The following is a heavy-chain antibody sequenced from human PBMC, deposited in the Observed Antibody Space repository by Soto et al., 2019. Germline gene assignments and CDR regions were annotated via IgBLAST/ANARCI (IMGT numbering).Heavy chain of an antibody. Sequence: QVTFKESGPVLVNPTETLTLTCTVSGFALNDARLGVSWLRQPPGEALEWLAHIFSYDAKFYNPALKSRLTISKDTSKSQVVLTMTDMDPVDTATYYCARILEITMIRGPWGQGTLVTVSS. D-gene: IGHD3-10*01. CDR3: ARILEITMIRGP. J-gene: IGHJ5*02. CDR1: GFALNDARLG. V-gene: IGHV2-26*01. CDR2: IFSYDAK.